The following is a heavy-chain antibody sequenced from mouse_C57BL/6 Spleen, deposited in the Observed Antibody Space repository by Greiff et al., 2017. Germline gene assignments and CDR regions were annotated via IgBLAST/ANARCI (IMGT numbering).Heavy chain of an antibody. V-gene: IGHV1-55*01. CDR3: ARDYGSSYSYWYFDV. CDR1: GYTFTSYW. D-gene: IGHD1-1*01. CDR2: IYPGSGST. Sequence: QVQLKESGAELVKPGASVKMSCKASGYTFTSYWITWVKQRPGQGLEWIGDIYPGSGSTNYNEKFKSKATLTVDTSSSTAYMQLSSLTSEDSAVYYCARDYGSSYSYWYFDVWGTGTTVTVSS. J-gene: IGHJ1*03.